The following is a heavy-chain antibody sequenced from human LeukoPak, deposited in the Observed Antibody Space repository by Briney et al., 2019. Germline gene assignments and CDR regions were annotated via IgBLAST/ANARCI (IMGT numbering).Heavy chain of an antibody. CDR2: IYTSGST. J-gene: IGHJ6*03. CDR3: AREQVVPAAMGYYYYMDV. D-gene: IGHD2-2*01. V-gene: IGHV4-61*02. CDR1: GGSISSGSYY. Sequence: SQTLSLTCTVSGGSISSGSYYWRWLRQPAGKGLEWIGRIYTSGSTNYNPSLKSRVTISVDTSKNQFSLKLSSVTAADTAVYYCAREQVVPAAMGYYYYMDVWGKGTTVTVSS.